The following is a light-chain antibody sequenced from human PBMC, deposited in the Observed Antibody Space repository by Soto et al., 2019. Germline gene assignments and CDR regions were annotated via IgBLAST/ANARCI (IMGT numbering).Light chain of an antibody. Sequence: EIVLTQSPATLSSFPGHRVTLSCRASQYINTRLAWYQHRPGQAPRLLSYQTSLRAAGIPARFGASGPGTEFTPTISDVQPEDFELYYCHQRQSWPRTFGQGTKVDIK. CDR3: HQRQSWPRT. CDR2: QTS. J-gene: IGKJ1*01. V-gene: IGKV3D-11*01. CDR1: QYINTR.